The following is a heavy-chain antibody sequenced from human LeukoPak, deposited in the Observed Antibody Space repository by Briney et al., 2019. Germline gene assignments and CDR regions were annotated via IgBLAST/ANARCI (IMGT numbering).Heavy chain of an antibody. CDR3: ARLLPPIVATSHWFDP. D-gene: IGHD5-12*01. CDR2: ISSSSSYT. J-gene: IGHJ5*02. V-gene: IGHV3-11*06. CDR1: GFTFGDYY. Sequence: KPGGSLRLSCAASGFTFGDYYMSWLRQAPGKGLEWVSYISSSSSYTNYADSVKGRFTISRDNAKNSLYLQMNSLRAEDTAVYYCARLLPPIVATSHWFDPWGQGTLVTVSS.